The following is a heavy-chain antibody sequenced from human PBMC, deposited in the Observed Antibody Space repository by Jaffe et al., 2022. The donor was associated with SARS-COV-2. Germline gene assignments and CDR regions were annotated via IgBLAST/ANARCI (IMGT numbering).Heavy chain of an antibody. V-gene: IGHV3-74*01. D-gene: IGHD6-19*01. Sequence: EVQLVESGGGLVQPGGSLRLSCAASGFTFSSYWMHWVRQAPGKGLVWVSRINSDGSSTSYADSVKGRFTISRDNAKNTLYLQMNSLRAEDTAVYYCARSRGYSSGWYRGGQYYGMDVWGQGTTVTVSS. CDR2: INSDGSST. CDR3: ARSRGYSSGWYRGGQYYGMDV. J-gene: IGHJ6*02. CDR1: GFTFSSYW.